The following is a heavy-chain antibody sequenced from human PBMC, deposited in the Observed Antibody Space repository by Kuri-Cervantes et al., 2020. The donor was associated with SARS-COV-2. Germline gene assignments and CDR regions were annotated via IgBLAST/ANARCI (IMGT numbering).Heavy chain of an antibody. CDR2: ITGSGDST. Sequence: GGSLRLSCAASGFTFSNYAMSWVRQAPGKGLKWVSVITGSGDSTYYADSVKGRFTISRDNSENTLYLQMNSLRAEDTAVYYCAKDSSGTEVGLFDIWGQGTMVTVSS. D-gene: IGHD6-19*01. J-gene: IGHJ3*02. V-gene: IGHV3-23*01. CDR3: AKDSSGTEVGLFDI. CDR1: GFTFSNYA.